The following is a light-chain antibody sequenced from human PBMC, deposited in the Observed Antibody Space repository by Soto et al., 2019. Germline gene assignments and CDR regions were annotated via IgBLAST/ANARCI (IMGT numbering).Light chain of an antibody. Sequence: QSALTQPASVSGSPGQSVTISCTGTSSDVGGYDYVSWYQQHPGKVPKFLIYDVTNRPSGVSDRFSGSKSGNTASLTISGLQAEDEAGYYCTSYTSGSTLVIFGGGTKLTVL. V-gene: IGLV2-14*03. J-gene: IGLJ2*01. CDR1: SSDVGGYDY. CDR2: DVT. CDR3: TSYTSGSTLVI.